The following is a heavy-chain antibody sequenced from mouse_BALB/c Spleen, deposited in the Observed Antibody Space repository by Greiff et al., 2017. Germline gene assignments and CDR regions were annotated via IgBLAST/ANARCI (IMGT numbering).Heavy chain of an antibody. V-gene: IGHV1-20*02. D-gene: IGHD1-1*01. CDR3: ARSPSYYYGSSPFDY. CDR2: INPYNGDT. J-gene: IGHJ2*01. Sequence: EVQLQQSGPELVKPGASVKISCKASGYSFTGYFMNWVMQSHGKSLEWIGRINPYNGDTFYNQKFKGKATLTVDKSSSTAHMELRSLASEDSAVYYCARSPSYYYGSSPFDYWGQGTTLTVSS. CDR1: GYSFTGYF.